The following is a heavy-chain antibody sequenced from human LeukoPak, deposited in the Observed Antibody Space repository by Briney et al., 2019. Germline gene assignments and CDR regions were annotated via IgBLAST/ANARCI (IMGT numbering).Heavy chain of an antibody. CDR2: INWNGGST. CDR3: AKVGGYIGYDFNYFDY. CDR1: GFTFDDYG. J-gene: IGHJ4*02. Sequence: PGGSLRLSCAASGFTFDDYGMSWVRQAPGEGLEWVSGINWNGGSTGYADSVKGRFTISRDNAKNSLYLQMNSLRAEDTAAYYCAKVGGYIGYDFNYFDYWGQGTLVTVSS. D-gene: IGHD5-12*01. V-gene: IGHV3-20*04.